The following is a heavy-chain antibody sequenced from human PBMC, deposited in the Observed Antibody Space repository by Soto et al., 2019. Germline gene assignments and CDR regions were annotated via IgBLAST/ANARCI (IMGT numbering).Heavy chain of an antibody. J-gene: IGHJ5*02. CDR1: GGSFSGYY. CDR2: INHSGST. V-gene: IGHV4-34*01. D-gene: IGHD3-3*01. Sequence: PSETLSLTCAVYGGSFSGYYWSWIRQPPGKGLEWIGEINHSGSTNYNPSLKSRVTISVDTSKNQFSLKLSSVTAADTAVYYCARGHITIFGVVIIPNNWFDPWGQGTLVTV. CDR3: ARGHITIFGVVIIPNNWFDP.